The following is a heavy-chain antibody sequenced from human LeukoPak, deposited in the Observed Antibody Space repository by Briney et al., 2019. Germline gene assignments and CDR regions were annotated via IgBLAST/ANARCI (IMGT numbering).Heavy chain of an antibody. Sequence: PGGSLRLSCAASGFTFSTYTMNWVRQAPGKGLEWVSSISSSSSSYIYYADSVKGRFTVSRDNAKNSLYLQMNSLRAEDTAVYFCASTPDGSEYYYYYSYIDVWGKGTTVTVSS. CDR1: GFTFSTYT. CDR2: ISSSSSSYI. V-gene: IGHV3-21*01. D-gene: IGHD5-24*01. J-gene: IGHJ6*03. CDR3: ASTPDGSEYYYYYSYIDV.